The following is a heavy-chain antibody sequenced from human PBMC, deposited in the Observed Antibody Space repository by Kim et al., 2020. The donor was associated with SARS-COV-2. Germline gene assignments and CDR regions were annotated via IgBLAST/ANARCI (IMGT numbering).Heavy chain of an antibody. Sequence: ASVKVSCKASGYTFTTYYMHWVRQAPGQGLEWMGIINPSGGSTSYAQKFQGRVTMTRDTSTSTVYMELSSLRSEDTAVYFCARDPTIAAADTFEYYYYSMDVWGQGTTVTVSS. D-gene: IGHD6-13*01. CDR1: GYTFTTYY. J-gene: IGHJ6*02. CDR3: ARDPTIAAADTFEYYYYSMDV. V-gene: IGHV1-46*01. CDR2: INPSGGST.